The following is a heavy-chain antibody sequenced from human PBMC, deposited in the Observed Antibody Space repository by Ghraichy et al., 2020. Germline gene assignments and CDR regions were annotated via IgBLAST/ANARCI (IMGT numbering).Heavy chain of an antibody. CDR1: GYTLTELS. CDR3: ATDPNGGWYSGQWDY. J-gene: IGHJ4*02. D-gene: IGHD6-19*01. CDR2: FDPEDGET. V-gene: IGHV1-24*01. Sequence: ASVKVSCKVSGYTLTELSMHWVRQAPGKGLEWMGGFDPEDGETIYAQKFQGRVTMTEDTSTDTAYMELSSLRSEDTAVYYCATDPNGGWYSGQWDYWGQGTLVTVSS.